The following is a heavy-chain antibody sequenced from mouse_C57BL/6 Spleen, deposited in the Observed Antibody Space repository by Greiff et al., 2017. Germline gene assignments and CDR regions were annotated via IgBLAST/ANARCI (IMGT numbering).Heavy chain of an antibody. J-gene: IGHJ2*01. Sequence: QVQLQQSGAELARPGASVKLSCKASGYTFTSYGISWVKQRTGQGLEWIGEIYPRSGNTYYNEKFKGKATLTADKSSSTAYMELRSLTSEDSAVYFCASGARVVYGGDYWGQGTTLTVSS. CDR1: GYTFTSYG. D-gene: IGHD1-1*01. CDR2: IYPRSGNT. V-gene: IGHV1-81*01. CDR3: ASGARVVYGGDY.